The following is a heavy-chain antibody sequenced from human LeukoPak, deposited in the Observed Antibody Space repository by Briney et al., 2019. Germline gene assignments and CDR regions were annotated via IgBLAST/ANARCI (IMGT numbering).Heavy chain of an antibody. CDR2: IYTSGST. Sequence: SETLSLTCTVSGGSISSYYWSWIRQPAGKGLEWIGRIYTSGSTNYNPSLKSRVTMSVDTSKNQFSLKLSSVTAADTAVYYCARETLDIVVVPAAAQSYYYYMDVWGKGTTVTVSS. CDR3: ARETLDIVVVPAAAQSYYYYMDV. V-gene: IGHV4-4*07. CDR1: GGSISSYY. J-gene: IGHJ6*03. D-gene: IGHD2-2*03.